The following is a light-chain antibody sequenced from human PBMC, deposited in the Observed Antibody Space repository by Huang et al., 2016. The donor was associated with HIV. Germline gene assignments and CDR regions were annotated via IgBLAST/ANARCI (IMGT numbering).Light chain of an antibody. J-gene: IGKJ2*03. CDR2: VAS. CDR3: QQYWNPPYS. V-gene: IGKV1-39*01. CDR1: QDINRY. Sequence: DIQMTQSPSSLSASVGDRVTITCRASQDINRYLNWYQQKPGEAPKLLIYVASTLQSGVPHRVSGSGSGTDFTLTINSLQPEDFASYYCQQYWNPPYSFGQGTRLEIE.